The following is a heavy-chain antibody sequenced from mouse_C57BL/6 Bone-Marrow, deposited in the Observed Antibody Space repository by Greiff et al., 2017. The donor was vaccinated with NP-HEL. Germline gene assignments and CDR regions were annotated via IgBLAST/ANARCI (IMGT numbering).Heavy chain of an antibody. J-gene: IGHJ4*01. V-gene: IGHV7-3*01. CDR1: GFTFTDYY. CDR2: IRNKANGYTT. D-gene: IGHD1-1*01. Sequence: EVKLVESGGGLVQPGGSLSLSCAASGFTFTDYYMSWVRQPPGKALEWLGFIRNKANGYTTEYSASVKGRFTISRDNSQSILYLQMNALRTEDSATYYCGRYTYGSSPCAMDYWGQGTSVTVSS. CDR3: GRYTYGSSPCAMDY.